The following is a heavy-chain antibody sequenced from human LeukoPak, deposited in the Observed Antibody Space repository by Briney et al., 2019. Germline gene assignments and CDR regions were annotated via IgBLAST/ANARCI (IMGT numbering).Heavy chain of an antibody. J-gene: IGHJ4*02. V-gene: IGHV2-5*01. CDR1: GFSLPTTGVA. D-gene: IGHD3-10*01. CDR2: TYWNNDK. Sequence: SGPTLVNPTQTLTLTCTFSGFSLPTTGVAVGWIRQPPGKALEWLAVTYWNNDKSYSPSLKSRLTITKDTSKNQVVLIMTNIDPVDTATYYCAHKGRGSGSYTMWGQGTLVTVSS. CDR3: AHKGRGSGSYTM.